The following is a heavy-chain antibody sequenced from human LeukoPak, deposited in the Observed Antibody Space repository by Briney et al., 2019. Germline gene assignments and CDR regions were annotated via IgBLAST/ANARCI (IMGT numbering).Heavy chain of an antibody. J-gene: IGHJ4*02. D-gene: IGHD4-17*01. CDR3: ARGRTTGDY. CDR2: IYPGDSDT. CDR1: GYSFSSYW. Sequence: GESLKISCKGSGYSFSSYWIAWVRQMPGKGLEWMGIIYPGDSDTPYSPSFQGLVTISADKSISTAYLQSSSLKASDTAMHYCARGRTTGDYWGQGTLVTVSS. V-gene: IGHV5-51*01.